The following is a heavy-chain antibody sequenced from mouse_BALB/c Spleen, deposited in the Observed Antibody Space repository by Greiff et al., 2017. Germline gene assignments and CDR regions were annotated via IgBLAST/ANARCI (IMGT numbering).Heavy chain of an antibody. Sequence: EVKVVESGGGLVKPGGSLKLSCAASGFTFSDYYMYWVRQTPEKRLEWVATISDGGSYTYYPDSVKGRFTISRDNAKNNLYLQMSSLKSEDTAMYYCARDRNYYGNYGAMDYWGQGTSVTVSS. CDR1: GFTFSDYY. CDR2: ISDGGSYT. CDR3: ARDRNYYGNYGAMDY. D-gene: IGHD2-1*01. V-gene: IGHV5-4*02. J-gene: IGHJ4*01.